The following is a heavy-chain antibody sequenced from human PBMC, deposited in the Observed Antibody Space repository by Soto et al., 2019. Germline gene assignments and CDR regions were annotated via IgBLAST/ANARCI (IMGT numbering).Heavy chain of an antibody. CDR2: ISYDGSNK. V-gene: IGHV3-30*18. Sequence: QVQLVESGGGVVQPGRSLRLSCAASGFTFSSYGMHWVRQAPGKGLEWVAVISYDGSNKYYADSVKGRFTISRDNSKNTLCLQMNSLRAEDTAVYYCAKDPRRYCSGGSCRSYFAYWGQGTLVTVSS. J-gene: IGHJ4*02. D-gene: IGHD2-15*01. CDR3: AKDPRRYCSGGSCRSYFAY. CDR1: GFTFSSYG.